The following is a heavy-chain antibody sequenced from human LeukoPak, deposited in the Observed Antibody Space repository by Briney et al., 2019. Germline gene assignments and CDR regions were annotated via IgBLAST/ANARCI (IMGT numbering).Heavy chain of an antibody. J-gene: IGHJ4*02. CDR2: IIPIFGTA. V-gene: IGHV1-69*01. Sequence: SVKVSCKASGGTFSSYAISWVRQAPGQGLEWMGGIIPIFGTANYAQKFQGRVTITADESTSTAYMELSSLRSEDTAVYYCATEVYLGYCSGGSCSDYFDYWGQGTLVTVSS. CDR1: GGTFSSYA. CDR3: ATEVYLGYCSGGSCSDYFDY. D-gene: IGHD2-15*01.